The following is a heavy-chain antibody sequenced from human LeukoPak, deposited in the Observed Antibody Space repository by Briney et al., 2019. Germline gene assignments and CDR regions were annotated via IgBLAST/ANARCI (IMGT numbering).Heavy chain of an antibody. CDR2: ISYDGSNK. J-gene: IGHJ3*01. D-gene: IGHD6-19*01. V-gene: IGHV3-30*04. CDR3: ARGRGFSSGWPVDTFDF. Sequence: GGSLRLSCAASGFTFSTYAMHWVRQAPGKGLEWVAVISYDGSNKYYADSVKGRFTISRDNAKNSLDLHMNSLRAEDTAVYYCARGRGFSSGWPVDTFDFWGQGAMVTVSA. CDR1: GFTFSTYA.